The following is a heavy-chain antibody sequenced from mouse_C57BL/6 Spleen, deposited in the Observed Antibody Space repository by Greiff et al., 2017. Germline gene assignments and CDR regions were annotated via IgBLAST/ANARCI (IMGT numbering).Heavy chain of an antibody. D-gene: IGHD4-1*01. Sequence: EVMLVESEGGLVQPGSSMKLSCTASGFTFSDYYMAWVRQVPEKGLEWVANINYDGSSTYYLDYLKSRFIITRDNADNILYLQMSSLKSEDTATYYCARGGGNWYDAMDYWGQGTSVTVSS. V-gene: IGHV5-16*01. CDR1: GFTFSDYY. J-gene: IGHJ4*01. CDR3: ARGGGNWYDAMDY. CDR2: INYDGSST.